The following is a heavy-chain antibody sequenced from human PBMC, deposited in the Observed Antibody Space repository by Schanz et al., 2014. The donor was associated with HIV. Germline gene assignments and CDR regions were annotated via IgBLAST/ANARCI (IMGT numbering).Heavy chain of an antibody. Sequence: QVQLVESGGGVVQPGRSLRLSCAASGFTFSSFGMHWVRQAPGKGLEWVAAISKDGSDKYYTDSVKGRFTISRDNAKTLLYLQMNSLRDEDTAVYYCARAMLISGTGYWTGENYWGQGTLVTVSS. V-gene: IGHV3-33*05. D-gene: IGHD3-10*01. CDR1: GFTFSSFG. CDR3: ARAMLISGTGYWTGENY. CDR2: ISKDGSDK. J-gene: IGHJ4*02.